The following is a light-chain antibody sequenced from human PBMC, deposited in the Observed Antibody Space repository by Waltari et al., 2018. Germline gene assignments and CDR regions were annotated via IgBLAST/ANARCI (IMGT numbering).Light chain of an antibody. CDR1: SSDVAFYDF. CDR3: SSYAGDNILI. CDR2: DVN. J-gene: IGLJ2*01. V-gene: IGLV2-8*01. Sequence: QSALTQPPSASGSPGQSVSISCTGTSSDVAFYDFVSWYKQDPGKAPKLIIYDVNKRPSGVPGLFSGSKSGNTASLIVSGLQADDEAYYYCSSYAGDNILIFGGGTKLTV.